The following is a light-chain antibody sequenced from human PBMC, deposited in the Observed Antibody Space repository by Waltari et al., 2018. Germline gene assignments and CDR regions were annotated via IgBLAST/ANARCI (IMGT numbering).Light chain of an antibody. V-gene: IGKV3-20*01. CDR2: GAS. CDR3: QQYVSSPFIFT. CDR1: QSVSSSY. J-gene: IGKJ3*01. Sequence: EIVLTQSPGTLSLSPGERATLSCRASQSVSSSYLAWYQQKPGQAPRLLINGASSRATGIPDRFSGSGSGTDFTLTISRLEPEDFAVYYCQQYVSSPFIFTFGPGTKVDIK.